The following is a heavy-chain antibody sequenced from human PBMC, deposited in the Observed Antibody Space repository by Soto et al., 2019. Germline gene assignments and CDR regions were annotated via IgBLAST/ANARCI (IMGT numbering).Heavy chain of an antibody. CDR2: MNPNSGNT. CDR3: ARGDIAVAGPDY. J-gene: IGHJ4*02. D-gene: IGHD6-19*01. V-gene: IGHV1-8*01. Sequence: GASVKVSCKASGYTFTSYDINWVRQATGQGLEWMGWMNPNSGNTGYAKKFQGRVTMTRNTSIRTAYMELSSLRSEDTAVYYCARGDIAVAGPDYWGQGTLVTVSS. CDR1: GYTFTSYD.